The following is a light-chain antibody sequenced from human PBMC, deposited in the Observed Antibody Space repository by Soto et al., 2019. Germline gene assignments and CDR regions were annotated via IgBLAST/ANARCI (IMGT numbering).Light chain of an antibody. J-gene: IGKJ1*01. CDR3: QHYNSYSEA. Sequence: DIQMTQSPSTLSGSVGDRVTITCRASQTISSWLAWYQQKPGKAPKLLIYKASTLKSGVPSRFSGSRSGTAFTLTTSSLQPDDFATYYCQHYNSYSEAFGQWTKVELK. V-gene: IGKV1-5*03. CDR1: QTISSW. CDR2: KAS.